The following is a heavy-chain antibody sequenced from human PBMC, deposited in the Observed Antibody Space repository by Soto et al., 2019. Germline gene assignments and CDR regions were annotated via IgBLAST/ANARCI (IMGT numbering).Heavy chain of an antibody. CDR1: GFTFSTYA. Sequence: QVQVVESGGGVVQPGRSLRLSCAASGFTFSTYAMNWVRQAPGKGLEWVAVISYDGTNKYYADSVKGRFIISRDNSKNMVYLHMDRLRTEDTALYYCAREVTSATDDAFDIWGQGTMVTVSS. D-gene: IGHD2-21*02. CDR3: AREVTSATDDAFDI. V-gene: IGHV3-30-3*01. CDR2: ISYDGTNK. J-gene: IGHJ3*02.